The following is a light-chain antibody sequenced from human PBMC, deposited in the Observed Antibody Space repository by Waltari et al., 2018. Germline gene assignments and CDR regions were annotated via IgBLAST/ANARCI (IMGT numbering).Light chain of an antibody. CDR2: GAA. J-gene: IGKJ1*01. V-gene: IGKV3-20*01. CDR1: HSVTRA. Sequence: EIVLTQSPGTLSLSPGESATLSCRTSHSVTRALAWSQQKPGQAPRLLIYGAANRATGIPDRFSGSGSGTDFSLTISSLEPEDFAVYYCQHYLRLPVTFGQGTKVEVK. CDR3: QHYLRLPVT.